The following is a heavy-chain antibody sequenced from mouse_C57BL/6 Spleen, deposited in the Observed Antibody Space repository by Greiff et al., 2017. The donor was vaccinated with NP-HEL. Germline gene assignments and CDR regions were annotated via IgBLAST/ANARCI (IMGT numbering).Heavy chain of an antibody. V-gene: IGHV3-1*01. CDR3: ARDQYYGSSYLWFAY. J-gene: IGHJ3*01. CDR1: GYSITSGYD. CDR2: ISYSGST. D-gene: IGHD1-1*01. Sequence: EVKLMESGPGMVKPSQSLSLTCTVTGYSITSGYDWHWIRHFPGNKLEWMGYISYSGSTNYNPSLKSRISITHDTSKNHFFLKLNSVTTEDTATYYCARDQYYGSSYLWFAYWGQGTLVTVSA.